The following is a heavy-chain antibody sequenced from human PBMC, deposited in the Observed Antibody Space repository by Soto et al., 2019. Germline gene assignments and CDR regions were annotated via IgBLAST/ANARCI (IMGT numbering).Heavy chain of an antibody. D-gene: IGHD3-10*01. J-gene: IGHJ4*02. CDR2: ISAYNGNT. V-gene: IGHV1-18*01. Sequence: EASVKVSCKASGYTFTSYGISWVRQAPGQGLEWMGWISAYNGNTNYAQKVQGRVTMTTDTSTSTAYMELRSLRSDDTAVYYCARDSRMTGELLSHWGQGTLVTVSS. CDR1: GYTFTSYG. CDR3: ARDSRMTGELLSH.